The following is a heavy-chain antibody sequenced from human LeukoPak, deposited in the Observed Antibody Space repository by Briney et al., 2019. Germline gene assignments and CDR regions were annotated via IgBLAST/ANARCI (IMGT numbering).Heavy chain of an antibody. V-gene: IGHV1-3*01. D-gene: IGHD3-22*01. CDR3: ARDLTYYYDSSGQNAFDI. Sequence: ASVKVSCKASGYTFTSYAMHWVRQAPGQRLEWMGWINAGNGNTKYSQKFQDRVTITRDTSASTAYMELSSLRSEDTAVYYCARDLTYYYDSSGQNAFDIWGQGTMVTVSS. CDR1: GYTFTSYA. CDR2: INAGNGNT. J-gene: IGHJ3*02.